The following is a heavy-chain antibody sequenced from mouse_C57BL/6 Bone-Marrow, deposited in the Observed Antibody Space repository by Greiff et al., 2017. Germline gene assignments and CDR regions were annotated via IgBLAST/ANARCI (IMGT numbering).Heavy chain of an antibody. Sequence: VHLVESGAELARPGASVKMSCKASGYTFTSYTMHWVKQRPGQGLEWIGYINPSSGYTKYNQKFQDKATLTADKSSSTAYMQLSSLTSEDSAVYYCARLGSNYGGYYFDYWGQGTTLTVSS. V-gene: IGHV1-4*01. CDR1: GYTFTSYT. D-gene: IGHD2-5*01. CDR2: INPSSGYT. CDR3: ARLGSNYGGYYFDY. J-gene: IGHJ2*01.